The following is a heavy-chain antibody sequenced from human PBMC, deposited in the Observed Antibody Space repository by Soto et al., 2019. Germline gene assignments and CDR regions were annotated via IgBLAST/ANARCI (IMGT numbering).Heavy chain of an antibody. V-gene: IGHV1-46*01. CDR2: INPNGGAT. J-gene: IGHJ4*02. Sequence: ASVEVSCKASGYSFSSYYMIWVRQAPGQGLESMGIINPNGGATTYAQKFQGRVTVTRDTSTSTVYMELSSLRSEDTAVYYCARIYDAPDHWGEGTLVTVSS. CDR1: GYSFSSYY. CDR3: ARIYDAPDH. D-gene: IGHD2-21*01.